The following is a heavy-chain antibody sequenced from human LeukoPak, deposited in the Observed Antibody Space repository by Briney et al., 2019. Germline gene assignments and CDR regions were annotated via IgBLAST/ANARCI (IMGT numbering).Heavy chain of an antibody. J-gene: IGHJ4*02. CDR1: GFTFSDHY. Sequence: PGGSLRLSCAASGFTFSDHYMDWVRQAPGKGLEWVGRTRNKANSYTTEYAASVKGRFTISRDDSKNTLYLHMNSLRAEDTAVYYCARDADTAMVTHFDYWGQGTLVTVSS. V-gene: IGHV3-72*01. CDR3: ARDADTAMVTHFDY. D-gene: IGHD5-18*01. CDR2: TRNKANSYTT.